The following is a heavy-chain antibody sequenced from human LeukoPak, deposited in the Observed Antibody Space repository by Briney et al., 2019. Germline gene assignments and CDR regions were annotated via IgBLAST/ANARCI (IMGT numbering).Heavy chain of an antibody. CDR2: ISSSSSSI. V-gene: IGHV3-48*01. Sequence: GGSLRLSFAASGFSFSNYNMNWVRQAPGKGLEWVSYISSSSSSIYYPDSVKGRFTISRDNAKNSLYLQVNSLRAGDTAVYYCARGTGTFDYWGQGTLVTVSS. CDR1: GFSFSNYN. J-gene: IGHJ4*02. D-gene: IGHD1-7*01. CDR3: ARGTGTFDY.